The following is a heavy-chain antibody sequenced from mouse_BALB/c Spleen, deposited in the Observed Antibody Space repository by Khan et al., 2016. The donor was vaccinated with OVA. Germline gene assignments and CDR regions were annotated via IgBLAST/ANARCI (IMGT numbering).Heavy chain of an antibody. CDR2: IWGGGTA. V-gene: IGHV2-6-5*01. CDR3: AKGVWSYYFALDY. J-gene: IGHJ4*01. Sequence: VQLVESGPGLVAPSQNLSITCTVSGFSLTDYDVSWIRQPPGKGLEWLGVIWGGGTAYYNSALKSRVSISKDSSKSQVFLKMISLQTDDTAMYYCAKGVWSYYFALDYWGPGTSVTVSS. CDR1: GFSLTDYD. D-gene: IGHD2-10*02.